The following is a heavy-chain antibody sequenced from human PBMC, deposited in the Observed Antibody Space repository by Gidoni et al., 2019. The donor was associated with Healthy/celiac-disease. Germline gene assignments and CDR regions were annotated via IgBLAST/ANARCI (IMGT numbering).Heavy chain of an antibody. V-gene: IGHV1-8*01. D-gene: IGHD1-26*01. CDR1: RYTSPSYD. CDR3: ARGGGIVGATRNWFDP. Sequence: QVQLAQSVAEVKKPGAAVKVSCKAPRYTSPSYDINWVQQATGQGLEWMGWMNPNSVNTGYAQKFRGRVTMTRNTSISTAYMELSSLRSEDTAVYYCARGGGIVGATRNWFDPWGQGTLVTVSS. J-gene: IGHJ5*02. CDR2: MNPNSVNT.